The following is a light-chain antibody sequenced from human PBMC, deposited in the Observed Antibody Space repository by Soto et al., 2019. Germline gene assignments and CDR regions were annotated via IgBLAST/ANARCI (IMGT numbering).Light chain of an antibody. V-gene: IGKV3D-20*01. CDR1: QSVSSNY. Sequence: ETVLTQSPATLSLSPGERATLSCGASQSVSSNYFAWYQQTRGLAPRLLIYDASSSATGIPDRFSGSGSGTDFTLTISRLEPEDVAVYYWQQYGSSPTFGQGTRLEIK. J-gene: IGKJ5*01. CDR2: DAS. CDR3: QQYGSSPT.